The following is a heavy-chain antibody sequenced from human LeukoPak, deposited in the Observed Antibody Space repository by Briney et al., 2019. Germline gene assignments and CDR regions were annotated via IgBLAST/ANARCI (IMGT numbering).Heavy chain of an antibody. Sequence: PGGSLRLSCAASGFTFSSYSMNWVRQAPGKGLEWVSYISSSSSTIYYADSVKGRFTISRDNAKNSLYLQMNSLRDEDTAVYYCARGGNWNDVSEYYFDYWGQGTLVTVSS. CDR3: ARGGNWNDVSEYYFDY. D-gene: IGHD1-20*01. CDR1: GFTFSSYS. V-gene: IGHV3-48*02. CDR2: ISSSSSTI. J-gene: IGHJ4*02.